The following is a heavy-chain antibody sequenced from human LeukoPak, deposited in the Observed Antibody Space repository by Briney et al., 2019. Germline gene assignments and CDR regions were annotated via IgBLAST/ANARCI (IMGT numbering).Heavy chain of an antibody. D-gene: IGHD3-22*01. CDR1: GYSFPSYW. J-gene: IGHJ4*02. CDR2: MYPGDSDT. V-gene: IGHV5-51*01. CDR3: ARGVNYNDRSGYDY. Sequence: GESLRISCKVSGYSFPSYWITWVRQVPGKGLEWMGIMYPGDSDTRYSPSFQGQDTISADKSISTAYLQWSSLKASDTAMYYCARGVNYNDRSGYDYWGQGTLATVSS.